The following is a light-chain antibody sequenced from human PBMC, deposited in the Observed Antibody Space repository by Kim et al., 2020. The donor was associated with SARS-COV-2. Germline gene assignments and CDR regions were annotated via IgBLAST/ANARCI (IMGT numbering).Light chain of an antibody. CDR2: DVS. CDR3: TSYTSSSTYV. J-gene: IGLJ1*01. V-gene: IGLV2-14*03. Sequence: GQSLTISCAGTSSDVGAYKYVSWYQQHPGKAPKLLIYDVSGRPSGVSNRFSGSKSGNTASLTISGLQAEDEADYYCTSYTSSSTYVFGTGTKVTVL. CDR1: SSDVGAYKY.